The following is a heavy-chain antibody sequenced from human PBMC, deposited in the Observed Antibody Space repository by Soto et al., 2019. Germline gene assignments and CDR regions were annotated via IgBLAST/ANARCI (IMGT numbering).Heavy chain of an antibody. Sequence: SVKVSCKASGCTFSSYAISWVGQAPGQGREWMGGIIPIFGTANYAQKFQGRVTITADESTSTAYMELSSLRSEDTAVYYCARDLGLEHGSLWDYYYGMEVWGQGTTFTVSS. CDR3: ARDLGLEHGSLWDYYYGMEV. D-gene: IGHD6-19*01. V-gene: IGHV1-69*13. J-gene: IGHJ6*02. CDR2: IIPIFGTA. CDR1: GCTFSSYA.